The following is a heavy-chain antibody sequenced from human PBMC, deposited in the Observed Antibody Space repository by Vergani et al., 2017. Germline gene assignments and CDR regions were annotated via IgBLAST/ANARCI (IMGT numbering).Heavy chain of an antibody. Sequence: QVTLKESGSVLVKPTETLTLTCTVSGFSLSNARMGVSWIRQPPGKALEWLAHIFSNDEKSYSTSLKSRLTISKDTSKSQVVLTMTNMDPVDTATYYCVRSRLDSSGYYYVAGAFDIWGQGTMVTVSS. V-gene: IGHV2-26*01. J-gene: IGHJ3*02. D-gene: IGHD3-22*01. CDR1: GFSLSNARMG. CDR3: VRSRLDSSGYYYVAGAFDI. CDR2: IFSNDEK.